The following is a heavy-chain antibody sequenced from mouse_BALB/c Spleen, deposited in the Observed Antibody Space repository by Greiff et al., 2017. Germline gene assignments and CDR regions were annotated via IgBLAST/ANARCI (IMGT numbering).Heavy chain of an antibody. CDR1: GFNITDTY. V-gene: IGHV14-3*02. J-gene: IGHJ4*01. CDR2: IDPANGNT. D-gene: IGHD2-4*01. CDR3: ARLGSTMITTYAMDY. Sequence: EVQLQQSGAELVKPGASVKLSCTASGFNITDTYMHWVKQRPEQGLEWIGRIDPANGNTKYDPKFQGKATITADTSSNTAYLQLSSLTSEDTAVYYCARLGSTMITTYAMDYWGQGTSVTVSS.